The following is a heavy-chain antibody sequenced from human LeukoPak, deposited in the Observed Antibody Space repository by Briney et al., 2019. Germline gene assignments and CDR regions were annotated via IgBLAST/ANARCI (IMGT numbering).Heavy chain of an antibody. J-gene: IGHJ6*02. Sequence: ASVKVSCKASGYTFTSYGISWVRQAPGQGREWMGWISAYNGNTNYAQKLQGRVTMTTDTSTSTAYMELRSLRSDDTAVYYCARDCSSTSCLYYYYYGMDVWGQGTTVTVSS. CDR1: GYTFTSYG. CDR3: ARDCSSTSCLYYYYYGMDV. CDR2: ISAYNGNT. D-gene: IGHD2-2*01. V-gene: IGHV1-18*01.